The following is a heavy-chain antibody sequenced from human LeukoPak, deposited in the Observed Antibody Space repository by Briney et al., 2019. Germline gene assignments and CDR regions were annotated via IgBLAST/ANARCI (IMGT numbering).Heavy chain of an antibody. CDR2: ISPGDSHT. J-gene: IGHJ5*02. CDR3: ARHGNDYYDSSGYYNWFDP. Sequence: GESLKISCQGSGYNFGTDWIVWVRQMPGKGLEFMGIISPGDSHTRYSPSFQGQVTISADKSISTAYLQWSSLKASDTAMYYCARHGNDYYDSSGYYNWFDPWGQGTRVTVSS. D-gene: IGHD3-22*01. V-gene: IGHV5-51*01. CDR1: GYNFGTDW.